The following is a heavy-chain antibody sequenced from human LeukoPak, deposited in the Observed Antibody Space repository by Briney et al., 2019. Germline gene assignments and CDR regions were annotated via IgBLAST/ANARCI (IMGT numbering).Heavy chain of an antibody. J-gene: IGHJ6*02. CDR1: GDSINSLDL. D-gene: IGHD2-15*01. CDR2: IYYSGST. Sequence: PSETLSLTCTVSGDSINSLDLWSWVRQPPGKGLEWIGYIYYSGSTYYNPSLKSRVTISVDTSKNQFSLKLSSVTAADTAVYYCARAGKVRYCSGGSCRKYYYYGMDVWGQGTTVTVSS. V-gene: IGHV4-30-4*01. CDR3: ARAGKVRYCSGGSCRKYYYYGMDV.